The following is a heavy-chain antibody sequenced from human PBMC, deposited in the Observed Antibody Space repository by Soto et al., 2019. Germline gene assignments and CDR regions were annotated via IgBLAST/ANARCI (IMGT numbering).Heavy chain of an antibody. CDR1: GFSLSTHGVG. CDR3: AYREDGGRYRFDN. D-gene: IGHD1-26*01. J-gene: IGHJ4*02. CDR2: IYWHDQK. Sequence: SGPTLVNPTQTLTLTCAFSGFSLSTHGVGVGWTRQPPGKALEWLALIYWHDQKFYSASLKSRLTITKDTSKNQVVLTVTDMDPLDTATYYCAYREDGGRYRFDNWGPGILVTVSS. V-gene: IGHV2-5*01.